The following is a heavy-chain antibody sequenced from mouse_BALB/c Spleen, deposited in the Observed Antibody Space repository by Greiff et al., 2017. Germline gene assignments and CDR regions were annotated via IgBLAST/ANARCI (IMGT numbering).Heavy chain of an antibody. Sequence: VMLVESGPGLVAPSQSLSITCTVSGFSLTSYDISWIRQPPGKGLEWLGVIWTGGGTNYNSAFMSRLSISKDNSKSQVFLKMNSLQTDDTAIYYCVRDLGFDYWGQGTTLTVSS. CDR3: VRDLGFDY. J-gene: IGHJ2*01. D-gene: IGHD4-1*01. V-gene: IGHV2-9-2*01. CDR2: IWTGGGT. CDR1: GFSLTSYD.